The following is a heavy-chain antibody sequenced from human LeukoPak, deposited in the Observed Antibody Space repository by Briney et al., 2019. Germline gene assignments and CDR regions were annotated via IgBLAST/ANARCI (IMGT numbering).Heavy chain of an antibody. CDR3: ARTGVGGGYRFDY. D-gene: IGHD1-26*01. Sequence: GGSLRLSCAASGFTFSSYNMTWVRQAPGKGLEWVSGISGSGGSTYYADSVRGRFTISRDNSKNTFDVQMNSLRAEDTAIYYCARTGVGGGYRFDYWGQGTLVTVSS. J-gene: IGHJ4*02. V-gene: IGHV3-23*01. CDR2: ISGSGGST. CDR1: GFTFSSYN.